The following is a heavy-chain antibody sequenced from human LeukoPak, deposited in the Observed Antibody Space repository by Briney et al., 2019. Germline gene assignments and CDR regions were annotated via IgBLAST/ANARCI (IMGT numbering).Heavy chain of an antibody. J-gene: IGHJ6*02. CDR1: GGTFSSYA. D-gene: IGHD3-22*01. CDR3: ARVITDYYDSSGYYYYYYYGMDV. V-gene: IGHV1-69*13. Sequence: GASVKVSCKASGGTFSSYAISWVRQAPGQGLGWMGGIIPIFGTANYAQKFQGRVTITADESTSTAYMELSSLRSEDTAVYYCARVITDYYDSSGYYYYYYYGMDVWGQGTTVTVSS. CDR2: IIPIFGTA.